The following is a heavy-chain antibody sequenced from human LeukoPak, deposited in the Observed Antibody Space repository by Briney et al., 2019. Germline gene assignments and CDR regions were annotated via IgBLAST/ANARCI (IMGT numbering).Heavy chain of an antibody. CDR2: IYYSGST. Sequence: SETLSLTCTVSGGSISSYYWSWIRQPPGKGLEWIGYIYYSGSTNYNPSLKSRVTISVDTSKNQFSLKLSSVTAADTAVYYCGRGSGSPSFRFDYWGQGTLVTVSS. J-gene: IGHJ4*02. V-gene: IGHV4-59*01. D-gene: IGHD3-10*01. CDR1: GGSISSYY. CDR3: GRGSGSPSFRFDY.